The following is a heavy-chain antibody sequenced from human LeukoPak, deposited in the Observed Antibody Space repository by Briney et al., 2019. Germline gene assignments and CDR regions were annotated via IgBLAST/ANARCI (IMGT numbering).Heavy chain of an antibody. Sequence: SQTLSLTCTVSGGSFSSGVYYWTWIRQPPGKGLDWIGSIYYTGSTYYNPSLKSRITISVDTSKNQFSLKLSSVTAADTAMYYCARHNGGPFDSWGQGTLVTVSS. CDR2: IYYTGST. CDR1: GGSFSSGVYY. V-gene: IGHV4-30-4*01. CDR3: ARHNGGPFDS. J-gene: IGHJ4*02. D-gene: IGHD1-1*01.